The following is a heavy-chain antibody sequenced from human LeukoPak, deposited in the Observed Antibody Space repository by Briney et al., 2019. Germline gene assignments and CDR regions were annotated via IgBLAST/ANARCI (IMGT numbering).Heavy chain of an antibody. CDR2: IIPILGIA. J-gene: IGHJ4*02. CDR3: AKDGSGSYYNGDYFDY. CDR1: GGTFSSYA. Sequence: SVKVSCKASGGTFSSYAISWVRQAPGQGLEWMGRIIPILGIANYAQKFQGRVTITADKSTSTAYMELSSLRSEDTAVYYCAKDGSGSYYNGDYFDYWGQGTLVTVSS. V-gene: IGHV1-69*04. D-gene: IGHD3-10*01.